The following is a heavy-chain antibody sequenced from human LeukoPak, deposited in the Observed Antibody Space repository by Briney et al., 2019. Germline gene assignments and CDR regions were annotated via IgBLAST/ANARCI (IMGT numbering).Heavy chain of an antibody. CDR3: ASDGSDTAMVN. J-gene: IGHJ4*02. V-gene: IGHV3-53*01. CDR1: GFTVSSNY. D-gene: IGHD5-18*01. Sequence: PGGSLRLSCAASGFTVSSNYMSWVRQAPGEGLEWVSVIYSGGNTYYADSVKGRFTISRDNSKNTLYLQMNSLRAEDTAVYYCASDGSDTAMVNWGQGTLVTVSS. CDR2: IYSGGNT.